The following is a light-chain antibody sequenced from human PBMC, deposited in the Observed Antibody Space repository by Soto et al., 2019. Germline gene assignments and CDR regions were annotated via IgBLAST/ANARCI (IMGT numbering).Light chain of an antibody. Sequence: EIVMTQSPATLSVSPGERATLSCRASQSVSTNLAWYQQKPGQAPRLLIYGASTRATGIPARFSGSGSGTEFALTISSLQSEDFAVYYCQRYNDWPRHTFGQGTKLGIK. J-gene: IGKJ2*01. V-gene: IGKV3-15*01. CDR1: QSVSTN. CDR3: QRYNDWPRHT. CDR2: GAS.